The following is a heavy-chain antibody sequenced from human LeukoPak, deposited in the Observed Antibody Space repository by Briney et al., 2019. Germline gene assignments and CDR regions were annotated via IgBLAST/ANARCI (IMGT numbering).Heavy chain of an antibody. CDR2: IIPRLDIA. V-gene: IGHV1-69*04. CDR3: AREWYDILSGYQGFQLDY. J-gene: IGHJ4*02. D-gene: IGHD3-9*01. CDR1: GGTFSSYA. Sequence: SVKVSCKASGGTFSSYAISWVRQAPGQGLEWMGRIIPRLDIANSAQSFQGRVTITADKSTSTAYMELSSLRSDDTAVYYCAREWYDILSGYQGFQLDYWGEGSLVTVSS.